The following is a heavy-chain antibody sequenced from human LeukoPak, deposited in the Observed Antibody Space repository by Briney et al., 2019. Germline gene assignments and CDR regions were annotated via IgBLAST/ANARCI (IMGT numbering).Heavy chain of an antibody. J-gene: IGHJ4*02. CDR3: AKFIVATIGVDY. CDR2: ISISSNYI. V-gene: IGHV3-21*01. Sequence: GGSLRLSCAASGFTFSSYSMNWVRQAPGKGLEWVSSISISSNYIYYADSVKGRFTISRDNSKNTLYLQMNSLRAEDTAVYYCAKFIVATIGVDYWGQGTLVTVSS. CDR1: GFTFSSYS. D-gene: IGHD5-12*01.